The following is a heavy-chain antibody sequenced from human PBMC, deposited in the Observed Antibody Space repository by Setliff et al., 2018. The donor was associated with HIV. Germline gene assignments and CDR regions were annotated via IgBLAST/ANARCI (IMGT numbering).Heavy chain of an antibody. D-gene: IGHD1-1*01. CDR3: AKDYGDGHNWGAFDI. Sequence: QPGGSLRLSCIASGFSFNNYYMSWVRQAPGKGLEWVANINSDGTEKHYADSVRGRFTISRDNSNDSVFLQMNGLRVDDTAVYYCAKDYGDGHNWGAFDISGQGTMVTVSS. V-gene: IGHV3-7*01. CDR1: GFSFNNYY. J-gene: IGHJ3*02. CDR2: INSDGTEK.